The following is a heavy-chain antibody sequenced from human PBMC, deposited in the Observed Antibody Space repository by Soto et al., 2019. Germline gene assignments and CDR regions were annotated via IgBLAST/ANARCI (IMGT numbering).Heavy chain of an antibody. J-gene: IGHJ4*02. D-gene: IGHD4-17*01. V-gene: IGHV3-74*01. CDR1: GFTFSSYC. CDR3: VRDDYGDYAFDY. CDR2: IKSDGSST. Sequence: EVQLVESGGGLVQPGGSLRLSCAASGFTFSSYCMHWVRQAPGKGLVWVSRIKSDGSSTSYADSVKGRFTISRDNAKNTLYLKMNSLRAEDTAVYYCVRDDYGDYAFDYWGQGTLVTVSS.